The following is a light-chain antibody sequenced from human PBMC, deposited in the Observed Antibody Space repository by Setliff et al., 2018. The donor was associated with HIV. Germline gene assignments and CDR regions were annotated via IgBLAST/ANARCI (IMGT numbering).Light chain of an antibody. Sequence: DIQMTQSPSTLSASVGDRVTITCRASQSVDSWLTWYQQKPGKAPNLLIYKASYLESGVPSRFSGSGSGTEFTLTISSLQPDDFASYYCQQYDTYPLTFGGGTRWIS. J-gene: IGKJ4*01. V-gene: IGKV1-5*03. CDR2: KAS. CDR1: QSVDSW. CDR3: QQYDTYPLT.